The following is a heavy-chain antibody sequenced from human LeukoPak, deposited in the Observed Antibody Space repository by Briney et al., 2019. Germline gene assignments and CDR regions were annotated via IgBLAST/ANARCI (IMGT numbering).Heavy chain of an antibody. D-gene: IGHD2-15*01. CDR1: GFTFSDYY. CDR2: ISSSGSTI. Sequence: GGSLRLSCAASGFTFSDYYMSWIRQAPGKGLEWVSYISSSGSTIYYADSVKGRFTISRDNAKNSLYLQMNSLRAEDTAVYYCARDPEGVVVADPWFDPWGQGTLVTVSS. V-gene: IGHV3-11*01. CDR3: ARDPEGVVVADPWFDP. J-gene: IGHJ5*02.